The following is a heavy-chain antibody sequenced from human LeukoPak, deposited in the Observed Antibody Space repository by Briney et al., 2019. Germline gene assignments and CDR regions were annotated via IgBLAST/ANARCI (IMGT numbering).Heavy chain of an antibody. CDR2: IIPIFGTA. CDR3: ATYSVQLPDKTVDY. CDR1: GGTFSSYA. J-gene: IGHJ4*02. V-gene: IGHV1-69*05. Sequence: ASVKVSCKASGGTFSSYAISWVRPAPGQGLEWMGGIIPIFGTANYAQKFQGRVTITTDESTSTAYMELSSLRSEDTAVYYCATYSVQLPDKTVDYWGQGTLVTVSS. D-gene: IGHD2-2*01.